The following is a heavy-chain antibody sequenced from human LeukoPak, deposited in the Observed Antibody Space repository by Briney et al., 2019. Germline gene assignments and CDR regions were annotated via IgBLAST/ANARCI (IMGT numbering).Heavy chain of an antibody. Sequence: GRSLRLSCAASGFTFSRYGMHWVRQAPGKGLEWVAVIWYDGSNQYYADSVKGRFTISRDNSKNTLYLQMNSLRAEDTAVYYCAKLTSSSDVYWGQGTLVTVSS. D-gene: IGHD6-25*01. CDR3: AKLTSSSDVY. J-gene: IGHJ4*02. V-gene: IGHV3-33*06. CDR1: GFTFSRYG. CDR2: IWYDGSNQ.